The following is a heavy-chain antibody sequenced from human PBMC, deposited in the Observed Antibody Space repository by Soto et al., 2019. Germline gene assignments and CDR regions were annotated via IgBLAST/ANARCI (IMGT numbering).Heavy chain of an antibody. D-gene: IGHD6-13*01. CDR3: AKGGQSIAAAGDY. Sequence: EVQLLESGGGLVQPGGSLRLSCAASGFTFSSYALIWVRQAPGKGLEWLSAISASGGSTYYAGSVKGRFTISRDNSNNTLYLQTNSLRAEDTPVYYCAKGGQSIAAAGDYWGQGTLVTVSS. V-gene: IGHV3-23*01. J-gene: IGHJ4*02. CDR2: ISASGGST. CDR1: GFTFSSYA.